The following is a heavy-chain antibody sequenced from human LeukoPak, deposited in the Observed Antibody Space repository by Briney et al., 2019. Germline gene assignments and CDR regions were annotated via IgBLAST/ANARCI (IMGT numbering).Heavy chain of an antibody. CDR2: MNPNSGNT. D-gene: IGHD4-17*01. CDR1: GYTFTSYD. V-gene: IGHV1-8*01. J-gene: IGHJ5*02. Sequence: ASVKVSCKASGYTFTSYDINWVRQATGQGLEWMGWMNPNSGNTGYAQKFQGRVTMTRNTSISAAYMELSSLRSEDTAVYCCARGRGDYAVDDNWFDPWGQGTLVTVSS. CDR3: ARGRGDYAVDDNWFDP.